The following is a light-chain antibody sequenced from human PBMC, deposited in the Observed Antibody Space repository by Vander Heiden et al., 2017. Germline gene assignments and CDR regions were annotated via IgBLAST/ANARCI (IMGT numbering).Light chain of an antibody. Sequence: EIVLPQFPATLSLSPGDRATLSCRASQSVSSYLAWYQQKPGQAPRLLIYDASNRATGIPARFSGSGSGTDFTLTISSLEPEDFAVYYCQQRSNWPLTFGGGTKVEIK. CDR3: QQRSNWPLT. J-gene: IGKJ4*01. CDR1: QSVSSY. V-gene: IGKV3-11*01. CDR2: DAS.